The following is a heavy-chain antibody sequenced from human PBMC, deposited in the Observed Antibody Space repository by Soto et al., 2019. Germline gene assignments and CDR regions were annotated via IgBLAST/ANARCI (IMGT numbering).Heavy chain of an antibody. Sequence: QVQLVPSGAEVKKPGSSVKVSCKASGGTFSSYAISWVRQAPGQGLEWMGGIIPIFGTANYAQKFQGRVTITADESTSTAYMELSSLRSEDTAVYYCARVEYSSGTDPYYFDYWGQGTLVTVSS. CDR1: GGTFSSYA. J-gene: IGHJ4*02. CDR2: IIPIFGTA. CDR3: ARVEYSSGTDPYYFDY. V-gene: IGHV1-69*01. D-gene: IGHD6-19*01.